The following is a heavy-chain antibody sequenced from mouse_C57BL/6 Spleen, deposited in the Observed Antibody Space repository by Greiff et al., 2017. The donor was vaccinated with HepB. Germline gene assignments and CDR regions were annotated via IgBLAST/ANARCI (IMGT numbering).Heavy chain of an antibody. CDR2: IYPRSGNN. J-gene: IGHJ1*03. Sequence: QVQLQQSGAELARPGASVKLSCKASGYTFTSSGISWVKQRTGQGLEWIGEIYPRSGNNYYNEKFKGKATLTADKSSRTAYMEIRSLTSEDSAVYFCARGYGSSYGDFDVWGTGTTVTVSS. D-gene: IGHD1-1*01. CDR1: GYTFTSSG. CDR3: ARGYGSSYGDFDV. V-gene: IGHV1-81*01.